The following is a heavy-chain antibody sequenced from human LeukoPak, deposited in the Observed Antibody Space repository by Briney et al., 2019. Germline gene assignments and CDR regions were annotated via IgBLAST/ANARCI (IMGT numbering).Heavy chain of an antibody. J-gene: IGHJ4*02. CDR3: ARGSTYYDFWSGSDY. D-gene: IGHD3-3*01. CDR2: INPSGGST. CDR1: GNIFTGYY. Sequence: ASVKVSCKASGNIFTGYYLHWVRQAPGQGLEWMGIINPSGGSTSYAQKFQGRVTMTRDTSTSTVYMELSSLRSEDTAVYYCARGSTYYDFWSGSDYWGQGTLVTVSS. V-gene: IGHV1-46*01.